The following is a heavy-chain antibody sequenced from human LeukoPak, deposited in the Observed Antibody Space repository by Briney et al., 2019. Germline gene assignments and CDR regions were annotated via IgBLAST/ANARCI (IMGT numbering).Heavy chain of an antibody. J-gene: IGHJ4*02. D-gene: IGHD3-22*01. Sequence: SETLSLTCAVYGGSFSGYYWSWIRQPPGKGLEWIGEINHSGSTNYNPSLKSRVTISVDTSKNQFSLKLSSVTAADTAVYYCARGLGSYDSSELTWPMISFWGQGTQVTVSS. CDR2: INHSGST. CDR1: GGSFSGYY. CDR3: ARGLGSYDSSELTWPMISF. V-gene: IGHV4-34*01.